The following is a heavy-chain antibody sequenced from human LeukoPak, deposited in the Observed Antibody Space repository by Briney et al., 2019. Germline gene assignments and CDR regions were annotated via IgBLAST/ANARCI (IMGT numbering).Heavy chain of an antibody. V-gene: IGHV1-69*05. J-gene: IGHJ5*02. CDR1: GGTFSSYA. CDR3: ARGYDSSGYRFDWFDP. CDR2: IIPIFGTA. D-gene: IGHD3-22*01. Sequence: GASVKVSCKASGGTFSSYAISWVRQAPGQGLEWMGGIIPIFGTANYAQKFQGRVTITTDGSTSTAYMELSSLRSEDTAVYYCARGYDSSGYRFDWFDPWGQGTLVTVSS.